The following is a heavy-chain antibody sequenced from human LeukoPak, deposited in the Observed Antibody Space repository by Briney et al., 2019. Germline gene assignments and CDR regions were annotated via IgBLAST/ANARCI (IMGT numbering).Heavy chain of an antibody. J-gene: IGHJ4*02. CDR1: GGFISSYY. D-gene: IGHD6-19*01. V-gene: IGHV4-59*01. CDR3: ARDKSSSGWYHY. CDR2: IYYTGST. Sequence: SETLSLTCAVSGGFISSYYWTWIRQSPGKGLEWIGYIYYTGSTSYNPSLQSRVTISVDTSKNQFSLNLRSVTAADTAVYYCARDKSSSGWYHYWGQGTLVTVSS.